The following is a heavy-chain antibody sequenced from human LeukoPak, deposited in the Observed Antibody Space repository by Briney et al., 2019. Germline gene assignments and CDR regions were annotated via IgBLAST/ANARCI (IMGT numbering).Heavy chain of an antibody. D-gene: IGHD4-23*01. J-gene: IGHJ4*02. CDR2: IDYSGST. V-gene: IGHV4-59*01. Sequence: PSETLSLTCSVSGDSISNFYWSWLRQPPGKGLEWIGYIDYSGSTSYNPSLKSRVTISIDTSKNQFSLKLSPVTAADTAVYYCARGIAAGGFDYWGQGTLVTVSS. CDR1: GDSISNFY. CDR3: ARGIAAGGFDY.